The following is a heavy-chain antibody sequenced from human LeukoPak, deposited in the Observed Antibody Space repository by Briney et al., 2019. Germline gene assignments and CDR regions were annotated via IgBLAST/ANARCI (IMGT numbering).Heavy chain of an antibody. Sequence: EASVKVSCKASGYTFTGYYMHWVRQAPGQGLEWMGRINPNSGGTNYAQKFQGRVTMIRDTSISTAYMELSRLRSDDTAVYYCARDFGLLGNFVVVPAAIFGAFDIWGQGTMVTVSS. J-gene: IGHJ3*02. V-gene: IGHV1-2*06. D-gene: IGHD2-2*01. CDR1: GYTFTGYY. CDR2: INPNSGGT. CDR3: ARDFGLLGNFVVVPAAIFGAFDI.